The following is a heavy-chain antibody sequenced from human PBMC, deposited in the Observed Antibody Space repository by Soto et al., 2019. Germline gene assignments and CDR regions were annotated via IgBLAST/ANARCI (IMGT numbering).Heavy chain of an antibody. CDR2: SYYSGST. CDR1: GGSISSGGYY. J-gene: IGHJ4*02. CDR3: ARGVIH. V-gene: IGHV4-31*03. D-gene: IGHD3-16*02. Sequence: QVQLQESGPGLVKPSQTLSLTCTVSGGSISSGGYYWCWIRQHPGKGLEWIGYSYYSGSTSYNPSLKSRLTIPVDTSKNQFSLKLSSVTAADKAVYYCARGVIHWGQGTLVTVSS.